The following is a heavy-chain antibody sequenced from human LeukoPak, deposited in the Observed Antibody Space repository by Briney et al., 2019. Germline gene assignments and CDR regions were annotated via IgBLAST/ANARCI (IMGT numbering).Heavy chain of an antibody. CDR2: MNPNSGNT. CDR1: GYTFTSYD. Sequence: ASVKVSCKASGYTFTSYDINWVRQATGQGLEWMGWMNPNSGNTGYAQKFQGRVTMTRDTSTSTVYMELSSLRSEDTAVYYCARVHGYNWNYAHGYWGQGTLVTVSS. V-gene: IGHV1-8*01. J-gene: IGHJ4*02. CDR3: ARVHGYNWNYAHGY. D-gene: IGHD1-7*01.